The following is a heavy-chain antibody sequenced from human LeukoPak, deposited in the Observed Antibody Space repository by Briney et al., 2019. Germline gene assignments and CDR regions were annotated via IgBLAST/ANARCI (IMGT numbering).Heavy chain of an antibody. CDR1: GFTFSSSW. CDR3: ARDGPCINGVCYTDFDY. CDR2: MNSDGSIT. D-gene: IGHD2-8*01. J-gene: IGHJ4*02. V-gene: IGHV3-74*01. Sequence: GGSLRLSRGASGFTFSSSWMHWVRQAPGKGLVWGSQMNSDGSITNYADFVKGRFTISRGNAKKMLYLQMNSLRAEDTAVYYCARDGPCINGVCYTDFDYWGQGTLVTVSS.